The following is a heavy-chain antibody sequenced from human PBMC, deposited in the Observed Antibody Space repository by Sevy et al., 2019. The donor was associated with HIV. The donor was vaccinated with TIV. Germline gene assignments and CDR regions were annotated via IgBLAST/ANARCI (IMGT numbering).Heavy chain of an antibody. V-gene: IGHV3-21*01. Sequence: GGSLRLSCAASGFTFSSYSMNWVRQAPGKGLEWVSSISSNSYYIYYSDSVKGRFTISRDKAKNFLDLQMNSLRAEDTAVYYCAREGGMGSSSSDWFDSWGQGTLVTVSS. CDR1: GFTFSSYS. D-gene: IGHD6-6*01. CDR2: ISSNSYYI. CDR3: AREGGMGSSSSDWFDS. J-gene: IGHJ5*01.